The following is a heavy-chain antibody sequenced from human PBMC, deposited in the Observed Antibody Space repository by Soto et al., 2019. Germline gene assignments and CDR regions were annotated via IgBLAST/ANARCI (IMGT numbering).Heavy chain of an antibody. CDR2: ISGYNGNT. J-gene: IGHJ4*02. V-gene: IGHV1-18*04. CDR3: ARVDYYDSSGYYGY. D-gene: IGHD3-22*01. CDR1: GYTFTIYG. Sequence: QVQLVQSGAEVKKPGASVKVSCKASGYTFTIYGISWVRQAPGQGLEWMGWISGYNGNTDYAQNLQDRVNLTTDASTSSVYMELRSLRSDDTAVYYCARVDYYDSSGYYGYWGQGTLITVSS.